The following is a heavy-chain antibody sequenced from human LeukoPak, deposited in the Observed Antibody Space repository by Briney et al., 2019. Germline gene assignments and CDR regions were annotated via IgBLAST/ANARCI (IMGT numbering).Heavy chain of an antibody. V-gene: IGHV4-4*07. J-gene: IGHJ3*02. D-gene: IGHD3-22*01. CDR2: LHTSGST. Sequence: SETLSLTCTVSGGSISSYYWSWIRQPAGEGLEWIGRLHTSGSTHYNPSLKSRVTMSVDTSKNQFSLKLSSVTAADTAVYYCACLTTADAFDIWGQGTMVTVSS. CDR3: ACLTTADAFDI. CDR1: GGSISSYY.